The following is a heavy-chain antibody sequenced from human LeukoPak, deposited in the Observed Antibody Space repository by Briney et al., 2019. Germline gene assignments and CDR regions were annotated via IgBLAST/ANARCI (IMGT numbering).Heavy chain of an antibody. CDR2: ISGSGGST. V-gene: IGHV3-23*01. CDR1: GFTFSSYG. J-gene: IGHJ6*03. D-gene: IGHD5-18*01. Sequence: PGGSLRLSCAASGFTFSSYGMSWVRQAPGKGLEWVSAISGSGGSTYYADSVKGRFTISRDNSKNTLYLQMNSLRAEDTAVYYCAKGQVTALYYYYYMDVWGKGTTVTVSS. CDR3: AKGQVTALYYYYYMDV.